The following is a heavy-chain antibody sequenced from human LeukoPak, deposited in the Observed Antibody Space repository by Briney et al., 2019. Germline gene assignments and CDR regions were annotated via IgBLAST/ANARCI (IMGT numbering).Heavy chain of an antibody. CDR1: VFTFSSYG. V-gene: IGHV3-30*02. J-gene: IGHJ4*02. Sequence: PGRSLRLSCAVSVFTFSSYGMHWVRQAPGKGLEWVVFMRYDGSNKYYADSVKGRFTIPRDSSKSTLYLQMNSLRAEDTAVYYCARSSGSYDYWGQGTLVTVSS. D-gene: IGHD1-26*01. CDR3: ARSSGSYDY. CDR2: MRYDGSNK.